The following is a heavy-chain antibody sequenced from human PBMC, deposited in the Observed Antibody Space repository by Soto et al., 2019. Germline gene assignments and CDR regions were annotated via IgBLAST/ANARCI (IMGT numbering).Heavy chain of an antibody. D-gene: IGHD3-3*01. J-gene: IGHJ6*02. Sequence: QVQLVQSGAEVKKPGASVKVSCKASGYTFTGYYMHWVRQAHGQGLEWMGGINPNSGGTNYEQKVQGWVTMTTDTSISTAYMELSRLRSDDTAVYYCARDSGHDFWSGYRRSGMDVWGQGTTVTVSS. CDR2: INPNSGGT. CDR1: GYTFTGYY. CDR3: ARDSGHDFWSGYRRSGMDV. V-gene: IGHV1-2*04.